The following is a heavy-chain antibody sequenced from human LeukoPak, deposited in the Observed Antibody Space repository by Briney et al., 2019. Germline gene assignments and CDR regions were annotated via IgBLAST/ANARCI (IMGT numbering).Heavy chain of an antibody. D-gene: IGHD3-10*01. CDR1: GFTFSSYS. CDR3: ARDGRFGYGMDV. V-gene: IGHV3-48*02. Sequence: GGSLRLSCAASGFTFSSYSMNWVRQAPGKGLEWVSYISRDLTTIYYAGSVKGRFTVSRDNARNSLYLQMNSLRDEDTAVYYCARDGRFGYGMDVWGQGTTVTVPS. CDR2: ISRDLTTI. J-gene: IGHJ6*02.